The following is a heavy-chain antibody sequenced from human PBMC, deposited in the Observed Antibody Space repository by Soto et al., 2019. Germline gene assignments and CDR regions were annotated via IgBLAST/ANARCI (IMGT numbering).Heavy chain of an antibody. J-gene: IGHJ4*02. Sequence: PGESLKISCKDSGYSFSSHWIGWVRQMPGKGLEWMGVIYPGDSDTRYSRSFQGQVTISVDKSINTAYLQWSSLKASDTAMYYCARMAKAASEQMGIDSWGQGTLVTVSS. V-gene: IGHV5-51*01. CDR3: ARMAKAASEQMGIDS. CDR1: GYSFSSHW. D-gene: IGHD6-13*01. CDR2: IYPGDSDT.